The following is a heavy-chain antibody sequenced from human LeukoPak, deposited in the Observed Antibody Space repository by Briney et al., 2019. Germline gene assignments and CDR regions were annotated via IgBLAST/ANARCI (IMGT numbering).Heavy chain of an antibody. D-gene: IGHD5-12*01. J-gene: IGHJ6*02. CDR3: ARIRLRLGGGYYYYYYGMDV. CDR1: GGSFSGYY. CDR2: INHSGST. V-gene: IGHV4-34*01. Sequence: SETLSLTCAVYGGSFSGYYWSWIRQPPGKGLEWIGEINHSGSTNYNPSLKSRVTISVDTSKNQFSLKLSSVTAADTAVYYCARIRLRLGGGYYYYYYGMDVWGQGTTVTVSS.